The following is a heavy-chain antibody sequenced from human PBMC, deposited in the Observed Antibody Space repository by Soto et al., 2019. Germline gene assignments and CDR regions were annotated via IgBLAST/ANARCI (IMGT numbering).Heavy chain of an antibody. V-gene: IGHV4-39*01. Sequence: PSETLSLTCTVSGGSISSSSYYWGWIRQPPGKGLEWIGSIYYSGSTYYNPSLKSRVTISVDTSKNQFSLKLSSVTAADTAVYYCARSYDSSGYYYGETPHFDYWGQGTLVTVSS. CDR3: ARSYDSSGYYYGETPHFDY. CDR1: GGSISSSSYY. D-gene: IGHD3-22*01. CDR2: IYYSGST. J-gene: IGHJ4*02.